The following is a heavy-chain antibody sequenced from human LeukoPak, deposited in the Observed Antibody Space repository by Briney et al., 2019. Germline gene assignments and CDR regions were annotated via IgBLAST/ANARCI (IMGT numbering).Heavy chain of an antibody. J-gene: IGHJ4*02. D-gene: IGHD5-12*01. V-gene: IGHV4-4*09. Sequence: PSETLSLTCTVSRDSISGSIRSYYWSWLRQPPGKGLEWIGYISSSGSTNDNPSLRSRVTISVDTSKSQFFLNLSSVSAADTAVYYCARIPLGYSGAYYFDYWGQGTLVTVSP. CDR1: RDSISGSIRSYY. CDR2: ISSSGST. CDR3: ARIPLGYSGAYYFDY.